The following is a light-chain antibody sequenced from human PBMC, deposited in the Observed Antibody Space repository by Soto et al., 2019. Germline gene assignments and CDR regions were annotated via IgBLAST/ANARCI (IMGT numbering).Light chain of an antibody. CDR1: QTVTSY. V-gene: IGKV1-39*01. CDR2: AAS. Sequence: DVQMTQSPSSLSASVGDSLTLTCRASQTVTSYLNWYQQKPGKAPKLLIYAASTLQSGVPSRFSGSGSGTEFTLTIIRLHPEDFSTYYCQQSYRFPKTFGRGTKVEVK. J-gene: IGKJ1*01. CDR3: QQSYRFPKT.